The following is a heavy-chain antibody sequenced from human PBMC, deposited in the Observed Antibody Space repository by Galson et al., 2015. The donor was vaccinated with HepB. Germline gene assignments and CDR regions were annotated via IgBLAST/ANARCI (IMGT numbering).Heavy chain of an antibody. D-gene: IGHD5-12*01. J-gene: IGHJ4*02. Sequence: SVKVSCKASGGTFSSYAISWVRQAPGQGLEWMGGIIPIFGTANYAQKFQGRVTITADKSTSTAYMELSSLRSEDTAVYYCARDPSAETYSGYDSGWGQGTLVTVSS. CDR2: IIPIFGTA. CDR1: GGTFSSYA. V-gene: IGHV1-69*06. CDR3: ARDPSAETYSGYDSG.